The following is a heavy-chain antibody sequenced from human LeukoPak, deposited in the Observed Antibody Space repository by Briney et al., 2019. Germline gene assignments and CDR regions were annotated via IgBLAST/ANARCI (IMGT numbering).Heavy chain of an antibody. J-gene: IGHJ6*03. V-gene: IGHV6-1*01. D-gene: IGHD6-13*01. CDR2: TYYRSKWYN. CDR1: GDSVSSNSAA. Sequence: SQTLSLTCAISGDSVSSNSAAWNWIRQSPSRGLEWLGRTYYRSKWYNDYAVSVRSRIIINPDTSKSQFSLQLNSVTPEDTAVYYCARGEGQPEDYYYYYMDVWGKGTTVTVSS. CDR3: ARGEGQPEDYYYYYMDV.